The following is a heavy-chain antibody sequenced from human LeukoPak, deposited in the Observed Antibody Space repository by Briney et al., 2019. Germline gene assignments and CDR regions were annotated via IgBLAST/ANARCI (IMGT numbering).Heavy chain of an antibody. V-gene: IGHV1-46*01. Sequence: ASVTVSCKASGYTFTSYYMHWVRQAPGQGLEWMGIINPSGGSTSYAQKFQGRVTMTRDTSASTVYMELSSLRSEDTAVYYCARDGAYGSGSYYKPPEYFQHWGQGTLVTVSS. CDR2: INPSGGST. D-gene: IGHD3-10*01. CDR3: ARDGAYGSGSYYKPPEYFQH. J-gene: IGHJ1*01. CDR1: GYTFTSYY.